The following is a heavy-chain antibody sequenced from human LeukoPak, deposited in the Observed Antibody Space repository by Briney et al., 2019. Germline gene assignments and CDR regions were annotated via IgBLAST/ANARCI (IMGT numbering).Heavy chain of an antibody. V-gene: IGHV4-34*01. Sequence: PSETLSLTCAVYGGSFSGYYWSWIRQPPGKGLEWIGEINHRGSTNYNPSLKSRVTISVDTSKNQFSLKLSSVTAADTAVYYCARAPNIVVVPATRGYYYYGMDVWGQGTTVTVSS. CDR1: GGSFSGYY. CDR2: INHRGST. J-gene: IGHJ6*02. D-gene: IGHD2-2*01. CDR3: ARAPNIVVVPATRGYYYYGMDV.